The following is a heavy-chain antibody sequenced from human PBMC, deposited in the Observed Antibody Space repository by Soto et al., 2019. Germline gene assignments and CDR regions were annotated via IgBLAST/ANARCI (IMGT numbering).Heavy chain of an antibody. CDR2: ISGSGARI. D-gene: IGHD3-10*01. J-gene: IGHJ4*02. CDR1: GVIFNNYA. CDR3: AKYGSYGSGTYSTLGFFGY. V-gene: IGHV3-23*01. Sequence: DVQLLESGGGLVQPGGSLRLSCVASGVIFNNYAMSWVRQAPGKGLQWVAGISGSGARIHYSTSVEGRITSSRENSKGTLSVHMNSPRVDDSAVYYCAKYGSYGSGTYSTLGFFGYWGQGTLVIVSA.